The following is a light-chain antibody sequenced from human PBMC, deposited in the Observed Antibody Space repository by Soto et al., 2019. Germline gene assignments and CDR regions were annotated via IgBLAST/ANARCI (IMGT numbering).Light chain of an antibody. CDR2: DVS. CDR3: SSYTSSSTPVV. CDR1: SSDVGGYNY. V-gene: IGLV2-14*01. J-gene: IGLJ2*01. Sequence: QSALTQPASVSGSLGQSITISCTGTSSDVGGYNYVSWYQQHPGKAPQLMIYDVSNRPSGVSNRFSGSKSGNTASLTISGLLADDEADYYCSSYTSSSTPVVFGGGTKLTVL.